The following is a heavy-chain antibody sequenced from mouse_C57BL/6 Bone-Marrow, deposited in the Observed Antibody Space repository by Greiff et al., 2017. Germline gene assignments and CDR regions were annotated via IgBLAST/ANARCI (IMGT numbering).Heavy chain of an antibody. D-gene: IGHD1-1*01. CDR3: ARSPPYCSSLDY. J-gene: IGHJ2*01. V-gene: IGHV1-55*01. Sequence: VQLQQPGAELVKPGASVKMSCKASGYTFTSYWITWVKQRPGQGLEWIGDIYPGSGSTNYNEKFKSKATLTVDTSSSTAYMQLSSLTSEDSAVYYCARSPPYCSSLDYGGQGTTLTVAS. CDR2: IYPGSGST. CDR1: GYTFTSYW.